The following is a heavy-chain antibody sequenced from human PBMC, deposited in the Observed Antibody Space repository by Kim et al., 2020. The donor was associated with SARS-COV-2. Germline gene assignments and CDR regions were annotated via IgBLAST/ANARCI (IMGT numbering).Heavy chain of an antibody. D-gene: IGHD5-12*01. V-gene: IGHV1-46*01. Sequence: FQGRVTMPRDTSTNTVYMELSSLRSEDTAVYYCARARPIVATIKKSGMDVWGQGTTVTVSS. CDR3: ARARPIVATIKKSGMDV. J-gene: IGHJ6*02.